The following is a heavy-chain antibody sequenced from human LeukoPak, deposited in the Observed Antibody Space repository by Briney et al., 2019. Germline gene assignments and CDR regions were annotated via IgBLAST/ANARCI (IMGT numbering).Heavy chain of an antibody. CDR1: GYTFTSYA. Sequence: ASVKVSCKASGYTFTSYAMHWVRQAPGQRLEWMGWSNAGNGNTKYSQEFQGRVTITRDTSASTAYMELSSLRSEDTAVFYCGRDIGVGTMAYYFDYWGQGTLVTVSS. CDR2: SNAGNGNT. D-gene: IGHD1-26*01. V-gene: IGHV1-3*01. J-gene: IGHJ4*02. CDR3: GRDIGVGTMAYYFDY.